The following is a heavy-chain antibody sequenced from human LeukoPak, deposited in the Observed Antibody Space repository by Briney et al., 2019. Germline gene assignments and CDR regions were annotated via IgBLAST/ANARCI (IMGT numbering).Heavy chain of an antibody. CDR3: ARWAYDILTGYSLDAFDI. V-gene: IGHV4-59*01. D-gene: IGHD3-9*01. CDR2: IYYSGST. CDR1: GGSFSGYY. J-gene: IGHJ3*02. Sequence: NPSETLSLTCAVYGGSFSGYYWSWIRQPPGKGLEWIGYIYYSGSTNYNPSLKSRVTISVDTSKNQFSLKLSSVTAADTAVYYCARWAYDILTGYSLDAFDIWGQGTMVTVSS.